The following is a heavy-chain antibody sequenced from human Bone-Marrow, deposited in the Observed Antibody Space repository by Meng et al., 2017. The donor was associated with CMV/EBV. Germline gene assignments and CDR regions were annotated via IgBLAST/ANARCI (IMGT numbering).Heavy chain of an antibody. CDR1: GFIFSSYE. CDR3: ARHPDP. CDR2: IRSSGGTI. V-gene: IGHV3-48*03. Sequence: GGSLRLSCAASGFIFSSYEMNWVRQVPGKGLEWVSFIRSSGGTIYYADSVKGRFTISRDNAKNSLYLQMNSLRAEDTAVYYCARHPDPWGQGTLVTVSS. J-gene: IGHJ5*02.